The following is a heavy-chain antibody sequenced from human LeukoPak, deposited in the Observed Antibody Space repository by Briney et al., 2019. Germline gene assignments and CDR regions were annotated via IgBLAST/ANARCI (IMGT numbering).Heavy chain of an antibody. CDR1: GYTLTELS. V-gene: IGHV1-69*13. CDR2: IIPIFGTA. CDR3: ARSAVSYCSSTSCPFYY. D-gene: IGHD2-2*01. J-gene: IGHJ4*02. Sequence: ASVKVSCKVSGYTLTELSMHWVRQAPGQGLEWMGGIIPIFGTANYAQKFQGRVTITADESTSTAYMELSSLRSEDTAVYYCARSAVSYCSSTSCPFYYWGQGTLVTVSS.